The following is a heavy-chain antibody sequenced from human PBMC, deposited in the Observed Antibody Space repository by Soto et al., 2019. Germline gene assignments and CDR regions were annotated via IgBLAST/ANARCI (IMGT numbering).Heavy chain of an antibody. D-gene: IGHD2-21*02. CDR1: GYTCTSYA. CDR2: INAGNGNT. CDR3: ARSIVVVTALDY. V-gene: IGHV1-3*01. Sequence: ASLKVSCKASGYTCTSYAMHWVLQAPGQRLEWMGWINAGNGNTKYSQKFQGRVTITRDTSASTAYMELSSLRSEDTAVYYCARSIVVVTALDYWGQGTLVTVSS. J-gene: IGHJ4*02.